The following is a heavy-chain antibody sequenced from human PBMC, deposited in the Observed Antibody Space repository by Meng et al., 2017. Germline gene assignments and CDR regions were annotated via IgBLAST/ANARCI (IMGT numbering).Heavy chain of an antibody. CDR2: ISISGSSI. V-gene: IGHV3-48*04. D-gene: IGHD3-3*01. CDR1: GFIFSSYN. Sequence: GGSLRLSCTASGFIFSSYNINWVRQAPGKGLEWVSYISISGSSIYYADSVKGRFTISRDDAKNSLYLQMNSLRAEDTAVYYCASAPGLSRLFGFWGQGTLVTVSS. J-gene: IGHJ4*02. CDR3: ASAPGLSRLFGF.